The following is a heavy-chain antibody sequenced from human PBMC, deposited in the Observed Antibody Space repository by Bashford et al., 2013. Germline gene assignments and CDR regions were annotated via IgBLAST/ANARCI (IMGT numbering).Heavy chain of an antibody. CDR1: GGSISSYY. CDR2: IYYSGST. J-gene: IGHJ5*02. D-gene: IGHD2-21*01. V-gene: IGHV4-59*08. CDR3: ARRVDQSGKIPSHNWLDP. Sequence: SETLSLTCTVSGGSISSYYWSWIRQPPGKGLEWIGYIYYSGSTNYNPSLKSRVTISVDTSKNPVLPESGLCDGRRHGRLYCARRVDQSGKIPSHNWLDPWGQGILVTVSS.